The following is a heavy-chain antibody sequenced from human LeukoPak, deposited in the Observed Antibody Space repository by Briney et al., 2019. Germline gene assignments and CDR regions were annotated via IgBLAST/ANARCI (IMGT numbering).Heavy chain of an antibody. CDR1: GYTFTSYG. V-gene: IGHV1-18*01. J-gene: IGHJ4*02. D-gene: IGHD2-15*01. Sequence: ASVKVSCKASGYTFTSYGISCVRQAPGQGLEWMVWISAYSGNTNYVQKVQGRVTMTTDTSTSTAYMELRSLRSDDTAVYYCARQYCSGGSCYLDYWGQGTLVSVSS. CDR3: ARQYCSGGSCYLDY. CDR2: ISAYSGNT.